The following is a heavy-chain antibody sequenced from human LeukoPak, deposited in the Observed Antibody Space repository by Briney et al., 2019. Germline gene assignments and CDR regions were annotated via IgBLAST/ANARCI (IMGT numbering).Heavy chain of an antibody. CDR2: IKHDGSED. CDR3: TVNYCSGATCYMY. D-gene: IGHD2-15*01. J-gene: IGHJ4*02. V-gene: IGHV3-7*01. CDR1: GFTFSNYW. Sequence: GGSLRLSCAASGFTFSNYWMTWVRQAPGKGLEWVANIKHDGSEDYYLDSVKGRFTISRDNAKSSMWLQMNSLRDEDTAVYYCTVNYCSGATCYMYWGQGTLVTVSS.